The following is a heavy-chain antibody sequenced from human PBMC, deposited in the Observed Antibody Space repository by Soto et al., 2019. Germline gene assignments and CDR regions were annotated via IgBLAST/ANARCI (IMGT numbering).Heavy chain of an antibody. CDR2: ISAYNGNT. D-gene: IGHD3-16*01. CDR1: GYTFTSYA. J-gene: IGHJ4*02. CDR3: ARGGWMITFGGVIDY. Sequence: VKVSCKASGYTFTSYAMHWVRQAPGQRLEWMGWISAYNGNTNYAQKLQGRVTMTTDTSTSTAYMELRSLRSDDTAVYYCARGGWMITFGGVIDYWGQGTLVTVSS. V-gene: IGHV1-18*01.